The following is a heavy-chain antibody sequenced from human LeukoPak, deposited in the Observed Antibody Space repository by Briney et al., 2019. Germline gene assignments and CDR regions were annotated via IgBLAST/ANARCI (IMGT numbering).Heavy chain of an antibody. CDR2: IGNDGSNK. D-gene: IGHD2-15*01. V-gene: IGHV3-30*12. CDR1: GVTFCTYG. Sequence: GGSLRLSCAPSGVTFCTYGMHGVRQAPGEGGEGGAVIGNDGSNKYYIDSLKDRLTNSRDNSKNTLYLQMNSLRVEDTAVNYCARDLGLLVVVGAMGHWGQGSLVTVSS. CDR3: ARDLGLLVVVGAMGH. J-gene: IGHJ4*02.